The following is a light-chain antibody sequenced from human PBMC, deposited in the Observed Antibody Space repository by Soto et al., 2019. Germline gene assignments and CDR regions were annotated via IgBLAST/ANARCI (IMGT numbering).Light chain of an antibody. V-gene: IGKV3-15*01. Sequence: EIVLTQSPATLSLSPGERATLSCRASQSVSSYLAWYQQTRGQAPRLLMYGASTRATGIPARFSGSGSGTEFTLTISSLQSEDFAVYYCQQYKNWPPITFGQGTRLEIK. CDR2: GAS. CDR1: QSVSSY. CDR3: QQYKNWPPIT. J-gene: IGKJ5*01.